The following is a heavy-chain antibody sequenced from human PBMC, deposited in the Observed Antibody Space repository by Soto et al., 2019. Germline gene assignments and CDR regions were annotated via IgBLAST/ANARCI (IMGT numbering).Heavy chain of an antibody. V-gene: IGHV3-15*07. CDR2: IKTKSDGETT. CDR3: TTGGADV. Sequence: GALRLSRAASSFTFSNAWMNWVRQAPGKGLEWVGRIKTKSDGETTDYAAPVKGRFTISRDDSKNTLYLQMNSLKTEDTAVYYCTTGGADVWGQGTTVTVSS. J-gene: IGHJ6*02. CDR1: SFTFSNAW.